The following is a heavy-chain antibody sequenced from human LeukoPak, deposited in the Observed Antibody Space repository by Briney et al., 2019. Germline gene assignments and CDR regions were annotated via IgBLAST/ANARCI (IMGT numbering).Heavy chain of an antibody. J-gene: IGHJ4*02. CDR1: GFTFSGYW. CDR2: IKEDGSEK. CDR3: AREYDSGYYYYFDY. D-gene: IGHD3-22*01. Sequence: GGSLRLSCAASGFTFSGYWMTWVRQAPGKGLEWVANIKEDGSEKYYVDSVKGRFTISRDNAKNSQYLQMNSLRAEDTAVYYCAREYDSGYYYYFDYWGQGTLVTVSS. V-gene: IGHV3-7*01.